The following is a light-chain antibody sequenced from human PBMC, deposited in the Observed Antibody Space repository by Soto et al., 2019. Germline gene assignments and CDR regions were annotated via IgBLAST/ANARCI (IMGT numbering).Light chain of an antibody. Sequence: DMVMNQSPDSLAVYLGDRSTINCNSSKIVSYSSNNNNYLAWYQQRPGQPPQLLIYWASTRESGVPDRFSGSGSGTDFTLTISSLQAEDVAVYYCKQYYSTRTFGQGDTVAIK. CDR2: WAS. CDR1: KIVSYSSNNNNY. CDR3: KQYYSTRT. V-gene: IGKV4-1*01. J-gene: IGKJ1*01.